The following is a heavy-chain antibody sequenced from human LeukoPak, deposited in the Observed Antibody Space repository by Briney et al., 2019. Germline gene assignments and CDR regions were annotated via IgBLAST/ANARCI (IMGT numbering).Heavy chain of an antibody. D-gene: IGHD4-23*01. J-gene: IGHJ4*02. V-gene: IGHV3-53*01. CDR3: ASESPLYYDGNSGF. CDR1: GFTVSSNY. CDR2: IYGGDST. Sequence: SGGSLRLSCAVSGFTVSSNYMSWVRQAPGKGLEWVSGIYGGDSTYYADFVKGRFTISRDNSKNTLYLQMNSLRAEDTAVYYCASESPLYYDGNSGFWGQGALVTVSS.